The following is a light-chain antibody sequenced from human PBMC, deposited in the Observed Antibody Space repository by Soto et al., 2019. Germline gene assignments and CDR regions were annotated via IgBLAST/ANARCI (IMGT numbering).Light chain of an antibody. J-gene: IGKJ2*01. V-gene: IGKV3-20*01. Sequence: EIVLTQSPGTLSLSPGERATLSCRASHIVSSSYLAWYQQKPGQAPRLLIYGASSRATGIPDRFSGSGSGTDVTLTISSMEPEDFAVDYCQQHGNSPGTFGQGTTLDIK. CDR2: GAS. CDR3: QQHGNSPGT. CDR1: HIVSSSY.